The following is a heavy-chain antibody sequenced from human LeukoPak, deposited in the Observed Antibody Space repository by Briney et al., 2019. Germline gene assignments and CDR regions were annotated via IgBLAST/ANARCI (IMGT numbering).Heavy chain of an antibody. CDR2: ISSSSSYI. D-gene: IGHD5-12*01. Sequence: GGSLRLSCAASGFTFSSYSMNWVRQAPGKGLEWVSSISSSSSYIYYADSVKGRFTISRDNATNSLYLQMNSLRAEDTAVYYCARVASSSYGGYDYWGQGTLVTVSS. CDR3: ARVASSSYGGYDY. J-gene: IGHJ4*02. V-gene: IGHV3-21*01. CDR1: GFTFSSYS.